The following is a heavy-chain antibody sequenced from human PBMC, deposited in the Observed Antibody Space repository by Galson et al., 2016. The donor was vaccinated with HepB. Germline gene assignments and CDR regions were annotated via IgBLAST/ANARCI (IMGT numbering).Heavy chain of an antibody. CDR2: VFYSGRT. J-gene: IGHJ4*02. CDR1: GGSISSHY. D-gene: IGHD6-19*01. CDR3: ARDMRSSGLYGADD. Sequence: ETLSLTCTVSGGSISSHYWSWIRQPPGKGFEWIGYVFYSGRTNYNPPLRSRVTISIDTSKNKVSLKRRSVTAADTAVYYCARDMRSSGLYGADDWGQGTLVTVSA. V-gene: IGHV4-59*11.